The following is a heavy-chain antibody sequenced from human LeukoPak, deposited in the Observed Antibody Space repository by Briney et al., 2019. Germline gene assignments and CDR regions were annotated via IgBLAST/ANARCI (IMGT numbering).Heavy chain of an antibody. CDR1: GGTFSSYA. CDR3: ARDLYCSGGSCEPSFDY. J-gene: IGHJ4*02. Sequence: GASVKVSCKASGGTFSSYAISWVRQAPGQGLEWMGRIIPIFGIANYAQKFQGRVTITVDKSTSTAYMELSSLRSEDTAVYYCARDLYCSGGSCEPSFDYWGQGTLVTVSS. CDR2: IIPIFGIA. V-gene: IGHV1-69*04. D-gene: IGHD2-15*01.